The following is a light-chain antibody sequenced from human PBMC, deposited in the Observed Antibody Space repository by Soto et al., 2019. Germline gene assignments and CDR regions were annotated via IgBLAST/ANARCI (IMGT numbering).Light chain of an antibody. Sequence: DIVLTQSPGTLSLSPGERATLSCRASQRVTTRYLAWYQQKPGQAPRLLMYGASSRATVIQERFSGSGSGTEFTLTITKLEPEDYAVYYYQQYDSLRRTFGQGTKVEIK. CDR2: GAS. CDR1: QRVTTRY. CDR3: QQYDSLRRT. V-gene: IGKV3-20*01. J-gene: IGKJ1*01.